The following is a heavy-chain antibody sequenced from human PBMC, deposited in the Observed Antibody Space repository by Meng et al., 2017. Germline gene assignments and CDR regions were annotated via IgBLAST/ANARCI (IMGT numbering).Heavy chain of an antibody. CDR3: AREHIVVVTARSRNYFDY. D-gene: IGHD2-21*02. CDR1: GFTFSSYA. V-gene: IGHV3-30*01. CDR2: ISYDGSNK. J-gene: IGHJ4*02. Sequence: GESLKISCAASGFTFSSYAMHWVRQAPGKGLEWVAVISYDGSNKYYADSVKGRFTISRDNSKNTLYLQMNNLRAEDTAVYYCAREHIVVVTARSRNYFDYWGQGTLVTVSS.